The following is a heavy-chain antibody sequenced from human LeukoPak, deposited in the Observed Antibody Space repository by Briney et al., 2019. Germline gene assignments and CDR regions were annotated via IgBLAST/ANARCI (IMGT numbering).Heavy chain of an antibody. J-gene: IGHJ4*02. CDR2: INSDGSST. D-gene: IGHD3-22*01. Sequence: GGSLRLSCAASGFTFSTFAMIWVRQPPGKGLVWVSRINSDGSSTSYADSVKGRFTISRDNAKNTLYLQMNSLRAEDTAVYYCASAKWYYYDTSDYQTPDVRSGFDYWGQGTLVTVSS. V-gene: IGHV3-74*01. CDR1: GFTFSTFA. CDR3: ASAKWYYYDTSDYQTPDVRSGFDY.